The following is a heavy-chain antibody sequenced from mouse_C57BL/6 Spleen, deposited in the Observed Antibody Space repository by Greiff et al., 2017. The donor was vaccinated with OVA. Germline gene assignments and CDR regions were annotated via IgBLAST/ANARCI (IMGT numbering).Heavy chain of an antibody. V-gene: IGHV14-3*01. CDR3: ARSGYSTAMDY. Sequence: EVKLVESVAELVRPGASVKLSCTASGFNIKNTYIHWVKQRPEQGLEWIGRIDPENGNTKYAPKFQGKATITADTSSNTAYLQISSLTSEDTAIYYCARSGYSTAMDYWGQGTSVTVSS. D-gene: IGHD2-5*01. J-gene: IGHJ4*01. CDR2: IDPENGNT. CDR1: GFNIKNTY.